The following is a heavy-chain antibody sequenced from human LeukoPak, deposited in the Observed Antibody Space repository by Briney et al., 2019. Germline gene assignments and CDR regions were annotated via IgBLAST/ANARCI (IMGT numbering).Heavy chain of an antibody. V-gene: IGHV4-59*08. CDR1: GGSISSYY. CDR3: ARMIVVVTEYYFDY. CDR2: IYYSGST. J-gene: IGHJ4*02. Sequence: SETLSLTCAVSGGSISSYYWNWIRQPPGKGLEWIGYIYYSGSTYYNPSLKSRVTISVDTSKNQLSLKLSSVTAADTAVYYCARMIVVVTEYYFDYWGQGTLVTVSS. D-gene: IGHD3-22*01.